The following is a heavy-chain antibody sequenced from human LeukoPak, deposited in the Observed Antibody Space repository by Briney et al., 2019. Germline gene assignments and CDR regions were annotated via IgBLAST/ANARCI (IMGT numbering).Heavy chain of an antibody. Sequence: SETLSLTCTVSGGSISSSSYYWGWIRQPPGKGLEWIGSIYYSGSTYYNPPLKSRVTISVDTSKNQFSLKLSSVTAADTAVYYCARQIKTYYDFWSGYLGGDYWGQGTLVTVSS. CDR2: IYYSGST. CDR1: GGSISSSSYY. CDR3: ARQIKTYYDFWSGYLGGDY. J-gene: IGHJ4*02. V-gene: IGHV4-39*01. D-gene: IGHD3-3*01.